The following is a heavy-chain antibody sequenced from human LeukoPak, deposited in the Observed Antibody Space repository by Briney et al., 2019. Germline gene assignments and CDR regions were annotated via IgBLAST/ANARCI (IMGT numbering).Heavy chain of an antibody. J-gene: IGHJ4*02. Sequence: DSVKGRFTISRDSSKSSLYLQMNSLRAEDTAVYYCARAHDYGDYWGQGTLVTVSS. V-gene: IGHV3-7*01. CDR3: ARAHDYGDY.